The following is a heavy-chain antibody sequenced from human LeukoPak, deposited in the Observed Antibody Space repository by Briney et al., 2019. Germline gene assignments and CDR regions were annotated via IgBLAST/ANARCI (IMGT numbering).Heavy chain of an antibody. J-gene: IGHJ3*02. CDR2: IYYSGST. Sequence: PSETLSLTCTVSGYSISSGYYWGWIRQPPGKGLEWIGTIYYSGSTNYNPSLKSRVTISVDTPKNQFSLKLSSVTAADTAVYYCARGPYYADTPGAFDIWGQGTMVTVSS. D-gene: IGHD2/OR15-2a*01. CDR3: ARGPYYADTPGAFDI. V-gene: IGHV4-38-2*02. CDR1: GYSISSGYY.